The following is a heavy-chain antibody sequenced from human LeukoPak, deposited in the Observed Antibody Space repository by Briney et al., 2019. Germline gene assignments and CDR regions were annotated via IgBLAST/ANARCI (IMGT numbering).Heavy chain of an antibody. D-gene: IGHD6-19*01. CDR3: ARVVRQWLVSFYYMDV. J-gene: IGHJ6*03. CDR1: GGSFSGYY. CDR2: INHSGST. V-gene: IGHV4-34*01. Sequence: PSETLSLTCAVYGGSFSGYYWSWIRQPPGKGLEWIGEINHSGSTNYNPSLKSRVTISVDTSKNQFSLKLSSVTAADTAVYYCARVVRQWLVSFYYMDVWGKGTTVTVS.